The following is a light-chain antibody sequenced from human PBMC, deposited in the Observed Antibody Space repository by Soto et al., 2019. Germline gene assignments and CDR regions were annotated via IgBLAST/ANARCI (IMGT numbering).Light chain of an antibody. J-gene: IGLJ7*01. CDR2: GTT. Sequence: QPLLTQPPSVSGAPGQRVTITCSGSGSNIGAGYDVHWYQHVPGMPPRLLIFGTTNRPSVVPDRFSGSKSGTSASLAITGVQAEDEADYYCQSYDTRLTAWVFGGGTQLTVL. CDR1: GSNIGAGYD. CDR3: QSYDTRLTAWV. V-gene: IGLV1-40*01.